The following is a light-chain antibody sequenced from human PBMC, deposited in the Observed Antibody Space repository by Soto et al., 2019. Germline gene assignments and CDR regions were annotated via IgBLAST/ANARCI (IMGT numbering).Light chain of an antibody. CDR2: EVS. CDR1: QSLLHITGETF. V-gene: IGKV2D-29*02. J-gene: IGKJ5*01. CDR3: MQSTQLPPT. Sequence: DVVMTQTPPSLSVAPGQPGSISCKSSQSLLHITGETFLFWYLQKPGQSPQLLIYEVSTRVSGVPDRFSGSGSGTDFTLEISRVETDDVGIYYCMQSTQLPPTFGQGTRLEIK.